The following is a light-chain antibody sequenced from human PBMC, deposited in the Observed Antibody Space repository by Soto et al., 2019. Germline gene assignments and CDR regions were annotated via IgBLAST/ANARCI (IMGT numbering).Light chain of an antibody. Sequence: QSALTQPRSVSGSPGQAVTISCTGTSSDVGTYNYVSWYQQHPGKAPKLMIYDVSQRPSGVPDRFSGSKSGNTASLTISGLQAEDESDYYCCSYAGSYPSVFGGGTKVTVL. CDR1: SSDVGTYNY. V-gene: IGLV2-11*01. CDR2: DVS. CDR3: CSYAGSYPSV. J-gene: IGLJ2*01.